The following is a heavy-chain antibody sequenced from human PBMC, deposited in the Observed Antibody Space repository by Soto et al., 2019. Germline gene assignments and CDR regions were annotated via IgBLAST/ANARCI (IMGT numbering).Heavy chain of an antibody. V-gene: IGHV1-69*01. CDR1: GGTFSSYA. D-gene: IGHD2-2*03. J-gene: IGHJ6*02. CDR2: IIPIFGTA. Sequence: QVQLMQSGAEVKKPGSSVKVSCKASGGTFSSYAISWVRQAPGQGLEWMGGIIPIFGTANYAQKFQGRVTITADESTSTAYMELSSLRSEDTAVYYCASTESPLDIVVVPAAIPNYYYYGMDVWGQGTTVTVSS. CDR3: ASTESPLDIVVVPAAIPNYYYYGMDV.